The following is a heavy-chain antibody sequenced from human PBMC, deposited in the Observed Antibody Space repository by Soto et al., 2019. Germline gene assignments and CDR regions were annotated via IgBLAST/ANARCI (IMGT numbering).Heavy chain of an antibody. V-gene: IGHV4-31*03. CDR1: GGSISSGTYY. D-gene: IGHD3-22*01. J-gene: IGHJ4*02. CDR2: IYYSGST. Sequence: QVQLQESGPGLVKPSQTLSLTCTVSGGSISSGTYYWSWIRQHPGKGLEWIGYIYYSGSTYYNPSHKSRVTISVDTSKNQFSLKLSSVTAADTAVYYCARDWSDSSGYYAYFEYWGQGTLVTVSS. CDR3: ARDWSDSSGYYAYFEY.